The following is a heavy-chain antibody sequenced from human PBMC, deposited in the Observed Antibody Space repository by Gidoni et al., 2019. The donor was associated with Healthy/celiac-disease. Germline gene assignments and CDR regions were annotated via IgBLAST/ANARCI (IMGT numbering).Heavy chain of an antibody. D-gene: IGHD3-10*01. J-gene: IGHJ4*02. V-gene: IGHV1-24*01. Sequence: QVQLVQSGAEVKKPGASVKVSCKVSGYTLTELSMHWVRQAPGTGLEWMGGFDPEDGETIYAQKFQGRVTMTEDTSTDTAYMELSSLRSEDTAVYYCATTLWFGELLGPYYFDYWGQGTLVTVSS. CDR1: GYTLTELS. CDR3: ATTLWFGELLGPYYFDY. CDR2: FDPEDGET.